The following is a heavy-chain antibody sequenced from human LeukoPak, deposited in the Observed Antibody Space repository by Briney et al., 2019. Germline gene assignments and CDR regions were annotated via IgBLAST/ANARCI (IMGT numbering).Heavy chain of an antibody. J-gene: IGHJ4*02. CDR2: INHSGST. V-gene: IGHV4-34*01. D-gene: IGHD5-18*01. CDR3: AREAFGERYSYGSSAGLFDY. CDR1: GGSFSGYY. Sequence: SETLSLTCAVYGGSFSGYYWSWIRQPPGKGLEWIGEINHSGSTNYNPSLKSRVTISVDTSKNQFSLKLSSVTAADTAVYYCAREAFGERYSYGSSAGLFDYWGQGTLVTVSS.